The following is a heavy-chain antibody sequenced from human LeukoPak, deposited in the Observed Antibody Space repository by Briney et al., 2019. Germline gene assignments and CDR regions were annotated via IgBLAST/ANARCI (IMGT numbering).Heavy chain of an antibody. CDR3: AGAGYSSGWYPKSDWFDP. J-gene: IGHJ5*02. D-gene: IGHD6-19*01. Sequence: SETLSLTCTVSGGSISSYYWSWIRQPPGKGLEWIGYIYYSGSTNYNPSLKSRVTISVDTSKNQFSLKLSPVTAADTAVYYCAGAGYSSGWYPKSDWFDPWGQGTLVTVSS. V-gene: IGHV4-59*08. CDR1: GGSISSYY. CDR2: IYYSGST.